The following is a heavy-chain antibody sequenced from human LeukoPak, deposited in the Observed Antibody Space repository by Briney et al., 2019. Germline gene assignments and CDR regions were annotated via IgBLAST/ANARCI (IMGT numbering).Heavy chain of an antibody. J-gene: IGHJ4*02. CDR2: ISSSSSTI. Sequence: GGSLRLSCAASGFTFSSYWMHWVRQAPGKGLEWLSYISSSSSTIYYADAVKGRFTISRDNAKNSLFLQMNSLRAEDTAVYYCASGYYDGSGSIDYWGQGTLVTVSS. CDR3: ASGYYDGSGSIDY. D-gene: IGHD3-22*01. CDR1: GFTFSSYW. V-gene: IGHV3-48*01.